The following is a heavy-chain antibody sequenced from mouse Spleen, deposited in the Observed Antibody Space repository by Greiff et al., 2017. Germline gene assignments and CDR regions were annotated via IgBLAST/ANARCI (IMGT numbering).Heavy chain of an antibody. D-gene: IGHD2-1*01. CDR1: GFTFSSFG. CDR2: LSSGSSTI. CDR3: ARDYYGNYDAMDY. J-gene: IGHJ4*01. V-gene: IGHV5-17*02. Sequence: EVHLVESGGGLVQPGGSRKLSCAASGFTFSSFGMHWVRPAPEKGLEWVAYLSSGSSTIYYADTVKGRFTISRDNPKNTLFLQMTRLRSEDTAMYYCARDYYGNYDAMDYWGQGTAVTVSS.